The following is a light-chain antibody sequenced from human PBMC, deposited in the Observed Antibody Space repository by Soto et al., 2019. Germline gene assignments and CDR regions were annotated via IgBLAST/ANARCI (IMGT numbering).Light chain of an antibody. CDR3: QQYNNWPPWT. V-gene: IGKV3-15*01. CDR2: GAS. CDR1: QSVSSN. J-gene: IGKJ1*01. Sequence: EIVMTQSPATLSVSPGERATLSCRASQSVSSNLAWYQQKPGQAPRLLICGASTRATGIPARFSGSGSGTEFTLTLSSLKSEDFAVYDCQQYNNWPPWTFGQGTKVEIK.